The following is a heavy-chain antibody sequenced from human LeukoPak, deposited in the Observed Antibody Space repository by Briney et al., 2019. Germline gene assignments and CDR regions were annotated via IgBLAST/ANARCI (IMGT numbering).Heavy chain of an antibody. J-gene: IGHJ4*02. CDR2: MNPNSGNT. CDR3: ARGLGSGNYYNY. CDR1: GGTFSSYA. Sequence: ASVKVSCKASGGTFSSYAISWVRQATGQGLEWMGWMNPNSGNTGYAQKFQGRVTMTRNTSISTAYMELSSLRSEDTAVYYCARGLGSGNYYNYWGQGTLVTVSS. V-gene: IGHV1-8*02. D-gene: IGHD3-10*01.